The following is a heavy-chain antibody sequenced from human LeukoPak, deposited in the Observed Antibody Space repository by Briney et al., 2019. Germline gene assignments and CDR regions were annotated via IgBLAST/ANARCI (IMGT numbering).Heavy chain of an antibody. CDR3: ARANLWFGELGWIDP. CDR2: INTNTGNP. CDR1: GYTFTTYV. J-gene: IGHJ5*02. D-gene: IGHD3-10*01. V-gene: IGHV7-4-1*02. Sequence: ASVKVSCKASGYTFTTYVMNWVRQAPGQGLEWMGWINTNTGNPTYAQGFTGRFVFSLDTSVSTAYLQISSLKADDTAVYYCARANLWFGELGWIDPWGQGTQVTVSS.